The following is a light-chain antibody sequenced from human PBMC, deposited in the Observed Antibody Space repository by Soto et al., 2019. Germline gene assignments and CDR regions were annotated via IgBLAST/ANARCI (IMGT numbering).Light chain of an antibody. CDR2: DVS. CDR3: CSYTSSNSLV. J-gene: IGLJ1*01. V-gene: IGLV2-14*01. CDR1: SSDFGGYNY. Sequence: QSVLTQPASVSGSPGQSIIISCTGTSSDFGGYNYVSWYQQHPGRAPKVLIYDVSNRPAGVSDRFSGSRSGNTASLTISGLHSEDEADYYCCSYTSSNSLVFGTGTKVTVL.